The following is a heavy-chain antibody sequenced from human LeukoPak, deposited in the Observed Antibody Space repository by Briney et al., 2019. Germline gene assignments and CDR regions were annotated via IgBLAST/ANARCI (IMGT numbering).Heavy chain of an antibody. CDR3: AKDNDFWSGVDAFDI. V-gene: IGHV3-30*02. CDR1: GFTFSSYG. J-gene: IGHJ3*02. D-gene: IGHD3-3*01. Sequence: PGGSLRLSCAASGFTFSSYGMHWVRQAPGKGLEWVAIIRYDGSNKYYADSVKGRFTISRDNSKNTLYLQMNSLRAEDTAVYYCAKDNDFWSGVDAFDIWGQGTMVTVSS. CDR2: IRYDGSNK.